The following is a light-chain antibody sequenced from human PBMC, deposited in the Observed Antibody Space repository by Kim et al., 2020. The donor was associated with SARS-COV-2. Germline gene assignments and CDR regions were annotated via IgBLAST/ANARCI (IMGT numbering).Light chain of an antibody. V-gene: IGLV1-47*01. Sequence: GTPGQRVTISFSGSSYNIGSNYVYWYQQLPGTAPKLLIYRNNQRPSGVPDRFSGSKSGTSASLAISGLRSEDEADYYCAAWDDSLVFGGGTQLTVL. CDR1: SYNIGSNY. CDR3: AAWDDSLV. CDR2: RNN. J-gene: IGLJ2*01.